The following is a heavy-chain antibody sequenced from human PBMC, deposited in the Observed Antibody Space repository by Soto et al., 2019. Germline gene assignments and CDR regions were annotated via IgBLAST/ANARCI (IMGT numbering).Heavy chain of an antibody. J-gene: IGHJ3*02. CDR1: GGSISNNKW. CDR3: ASELSVDSGMNSDI. D-gene: IGHD3-22*01. V-gene: IGHV4-4*02. Sequence: QVQLQESGPGLVKPSGTLSLTCVVSGGSISNNKWWSWVRQPPGKGLEWIGEIYHSGRINYNPSLKSRVTISVDKSKNQFSLKLDCVTPADTAVYYCASELSVDSGMNSDIWGQGTMVTVSS. CDR2: IYHSGRI.